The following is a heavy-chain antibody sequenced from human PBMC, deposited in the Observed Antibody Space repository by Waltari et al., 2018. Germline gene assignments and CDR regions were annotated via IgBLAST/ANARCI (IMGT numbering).Heavy chain of an antibody. CDR1: GGTFSSYA. Sequence: QVQLVQSGAEVKKPGSSVKVSCKASGGTFSSYAISWVRQAPGQGLEWMGGTIPIFGTAKYAQKFPGRVTITADESTSTAYMELSSLRSEDTAVYYCARASDRAATGNYWGQGTLVTVSS. CDR3: ARASDRAATGNY. D-gene: IGHD2-15*01. V-gene: IGHV1-69*01. CDR2: TIPIFGTA. J-gene: IGHJ4*02.